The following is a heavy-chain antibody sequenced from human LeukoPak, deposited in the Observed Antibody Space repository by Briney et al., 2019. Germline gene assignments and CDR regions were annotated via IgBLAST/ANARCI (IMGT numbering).Heavy chain of an antibody. V-gene: IGHV3-30*02. Sequence: GGPLRLSCAASGFTFSNYGMHWVRQAPGKGLEWVAFIQYDGSNKYYADSVKGRFTISRDNSKNTLHLQMNSLRAEDTAVYYCVNKHNSASYWVLDYWGQGTLVTVSS. CDR3: VNKHNSASYWVLDY. CDR2: IQYDGSNK. D-gene: IGHD3-10*01. J-gene: IGHJ4*02. CDR1: GFTFSNYG.